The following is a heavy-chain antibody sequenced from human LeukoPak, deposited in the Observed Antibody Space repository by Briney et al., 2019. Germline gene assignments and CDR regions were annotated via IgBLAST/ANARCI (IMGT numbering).Heavy chain of an antibody. D-gene: IGHD7-27*01. V-gene: IGHV4-34*01. CDR3: ASRKLGNDY. CDR1: GGSFSGYY. Sequence: SETLSLTCAVYGGSFSGYYWSWIRQPPGKGLEWIGEINHSGSTNYNPSLKSRVTISIDTSKNQFSLKLISVTAADTAVYYCASRKLGNDYWGQGTLVTVSS. J-gene: IGHJ4*02. CDR2: INHSGST.